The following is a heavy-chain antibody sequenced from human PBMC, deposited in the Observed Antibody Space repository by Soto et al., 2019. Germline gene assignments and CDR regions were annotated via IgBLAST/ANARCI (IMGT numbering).Heavy chain of an antibody. D-gene: IGHD3-16*01. J-gene: IGHJ6*02. CDR1: GYSFTSYW. CDR3: AVNGGGRDMDV. V-gene: IGHV5-51*01. Sequence: PGESLKISCKGSGYSFTSYWIGWVRQMPGKGLEWMGIIYPGDSDIRYSPSFQGQVTISVDKSISTAYLQWYSLKASDNAIYFCAVNGGGRDMDVWXQGTTVTVSS. CDR2: IYPGDSDI.